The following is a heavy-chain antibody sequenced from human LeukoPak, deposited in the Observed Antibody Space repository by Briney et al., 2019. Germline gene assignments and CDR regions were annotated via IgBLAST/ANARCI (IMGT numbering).Heavy chain of an antibody. Sequence: GGSLRLSCAASGLSVSSNYMSWVRQAPGKGLEWVSVIYRGGPTYYADSVKGRFTISRDNSKNTLYLQMNSLRAEDTAVYYCARDSYVDSEAVRWFDPWGQGTLVTVSS. CDR3: ARDSYVDSEAVRWFDP. CDR1: GLSVSSNY. D-gene: IGHD4-17*01. V-gene: IGHV3-66*01. CDR2: IYRGGPT. J-gene: IGHJ5*02.